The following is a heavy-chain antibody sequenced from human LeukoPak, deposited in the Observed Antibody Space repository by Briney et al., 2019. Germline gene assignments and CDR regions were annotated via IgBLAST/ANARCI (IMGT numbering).Heavy chain of an antibody. CDR3: ARAALYFDSSAYSYYFDY. D-gene: IGHD3-22*01. V-gene: IGHV4-59*01. Sequence: SETLSLTCTVSDGSISSYYWSWIRQPPGKGLEWIGNIYNSGSTNYNPSLKSRVTMSVDPSKNQFSLRLSSVTVADTAVYFCARAALYFDSSAYSYYFDYWGQGTLVTVSS. CDR1: DGSISSYY. J-gene: IGHJ4*02. CDR2: IYNSGST.